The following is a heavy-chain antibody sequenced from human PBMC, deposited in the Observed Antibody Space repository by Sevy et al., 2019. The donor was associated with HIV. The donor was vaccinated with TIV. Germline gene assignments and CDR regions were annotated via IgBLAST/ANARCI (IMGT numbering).Heavy chain of an antibody. V-gene: IGHV3-30*04. J-gene: IGHJ4*02. CDR2: ISHDGMNE. Sequence: GGSLRLSCTASEFTFSDYVMHWVRQTPGKGLEWVAIISHDGMNEDYAESVKGRFTISRDNSKDTLFLQMNSLTPEDTAVYYCARGGGYCGGDCYSIHYWGQGALVTVSS. CDR3: ARGGGYCGGDCYSIHY. CDR1: EFTFSDYV. D-gene: IGHD2-21*02.